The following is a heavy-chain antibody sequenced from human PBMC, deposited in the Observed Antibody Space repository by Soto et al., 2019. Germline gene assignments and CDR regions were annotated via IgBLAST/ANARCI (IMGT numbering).Heavy chain of an antibody. J-gene: IGHJ6*02. V-gene: IGHV5-51*01. CDR2: INPGDSES. Sequence: SNKGAGYSIIDYCIGWMRKKTGKGLEYMGIINPGDSESRYSPSFKGQVTISADKSISTAYLQWSSLKASDTAMYYCARQASTIFGVVKDYYYYYGMDVWGQGTTVTVSS. D-gene: IGHD3-3*01. CDR3: ARQASTIFGVVKDYYYYYGMDV. CDR1: GYSIIDYC.